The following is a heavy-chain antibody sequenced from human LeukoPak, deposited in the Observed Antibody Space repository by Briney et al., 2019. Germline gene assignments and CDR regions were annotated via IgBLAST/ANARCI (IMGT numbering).Heavy chain of an antibody. CDR2: ISWNSGSI. J-gene: IGHJ5*02. CDR1: GFTFDDYA. CDR3: AKESTVTPGNVNWFDP. D-gene: IGHD4-17*01. Sequence: GGSLRLSCAASGFTFDDYAMHWVRQAPGKGLEWVSGISWNSGSIGYADSVKGRFTISRDNAKNSLYLQMNSLRAEDTAMYYCAKESTVTPGNVNWFDPWGQGTLVTVSS. V-gene: IGHV3-9*01.